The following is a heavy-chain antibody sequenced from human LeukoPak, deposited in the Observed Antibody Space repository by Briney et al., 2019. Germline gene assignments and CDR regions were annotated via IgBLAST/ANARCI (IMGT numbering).Heavy chain of an antibody. CDR3: ARVLPMVRGVLDY. CDR1: GYTFTGYY. CDR2: INPNSGGT. V-gene: IGHV1-2*02. D-gene: IGHD3-10*01. Sequence: ASVKVSCKASGYTFTGYYMHWVRQAPGQGLEWMGWINPNSGGTNYAQKFQGRVTMTRDTSISTAYMELSRLRSDDTAVYYRARVLPMVRGVLDYWGQGTLVTVSS. J-gene: IGHJ4*02.